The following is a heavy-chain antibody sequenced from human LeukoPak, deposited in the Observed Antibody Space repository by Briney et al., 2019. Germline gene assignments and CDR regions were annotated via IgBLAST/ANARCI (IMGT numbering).Heavy chain of an antibody. J-gene: IGHJ3*02. CDR1: GYSFTSYW. CDR3: ARQLGYCSGGICPTSQWSAFDI. V-gene: IGHV5-51*01. Sequence: GESLKISCQGSGYSFTSYWSGWVAQMPGKGLGWLGIIYPVDSDTRYSPSFQGQVNISADKSISTAYLQWSSLKVSDTAMYDCARQLGYCSGGICPTSQWSAFDIWGQGTMVTVSS. CDR2: IYPVDSDT. D-gene: IGHD2-15*01.